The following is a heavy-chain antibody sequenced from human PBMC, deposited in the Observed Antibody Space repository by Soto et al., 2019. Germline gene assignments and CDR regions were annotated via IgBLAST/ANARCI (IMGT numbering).Heavy chain of an antibody. Sequence: GSLRLSCTASVFICRDYGMQWVRQAPGKGLEWLAFIWHDGSKKYYADSLKGRFTISRDNSKNTMYLQMSSPTVEDTAVYYCASQAFDYWGQGTLVTVS. CDR2: IWHDGSKK. CDR3: ASQAFDY. J-gene: IGHJ4*02. V-gene: IGHV3-33*01. CDR1: VFICRDYG.